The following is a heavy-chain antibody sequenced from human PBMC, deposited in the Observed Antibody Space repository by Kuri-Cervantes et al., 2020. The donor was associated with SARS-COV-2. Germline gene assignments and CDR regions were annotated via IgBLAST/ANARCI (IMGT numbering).Heavy chain of an antibody. CDR2: IAYDGSNK. CDR1: GFSFSSFP. CDR3: ATDRVRVVTHNFDY. D-gene: IGHD3-10*01. Sequence: GGSLRLSCAASGFSFSSFPMHWVRQAPGKGLEWVAVIAYDGSNKYYGNSVKGRFTISRDNSKNTLYLQMNSLRAEDTAVYYCATDRVRVVTHNFDYWGKGTLVTVSS. J-gene: IGHJ4*02. V-gene: IGHV3-30*03.